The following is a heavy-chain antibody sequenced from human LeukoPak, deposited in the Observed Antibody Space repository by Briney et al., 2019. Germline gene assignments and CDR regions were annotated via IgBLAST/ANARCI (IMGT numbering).Heavy chain of an antibody. V-gene: IGHV4-59*12. CDR1: GGSISSYY. D-gene: IGHD3-3*01. CDR3: ARRGDFWSGYYTGLNYYYYMDV. J-gene: IGHJ6*03. Sequence: SETLSLTCTVSGGSISSYYWSWIRQPPGKGLEWIGYIYYSGSTNYNPSLKSRVTISVDTSKNQFSLKLSSVTAADTAVYYCARRGDFWSGYYTGLNYYYYMDVWGKGTTVTVSS. CDR2: IYYSGST.